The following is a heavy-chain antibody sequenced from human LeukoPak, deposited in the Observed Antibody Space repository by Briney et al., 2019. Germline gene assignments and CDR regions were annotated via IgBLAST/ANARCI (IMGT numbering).Heavy chain of an antibody. Sequence: GRSLRLSCAASGFTFSSYAMSWVRQAPGKGLEWVSAISGSGGSTYYADSVKGRFTISRDNSKNTLYLQMNSLRAEDTAVHYCAKDPLRWYFQHWGQGTLVTVSS. J-gene: IGHJ1*01. CDR1: GFTFSSYA. D-gene: IGHD4-23*01. CDR3: AKDPLRWYFQH. CDR2: ISGSGGST. V-gene: IGHV3-23*01.